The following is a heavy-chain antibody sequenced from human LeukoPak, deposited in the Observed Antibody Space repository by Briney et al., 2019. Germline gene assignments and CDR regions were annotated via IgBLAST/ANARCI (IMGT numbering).Heavy chain of an antibody. V-gene: IGHV1-18*01. J-gene: IGHJ4*02. CDR3: ARDLAYSHIPEKPFDH. D-gene: IGHD5-18*01. Sequence: GASVKVSCSASGYTFTSYGISWARQAPGQGLDWMGWVSAYNGNTKYAQNLQGRVTMTRDTSTNTAYMELRSLRSDDTAVYYCARDLAYSHIPEKPFDHWGQGTLVTVSS. CDR1: GYTFTSYG. CDR2: VSAYNGNT.